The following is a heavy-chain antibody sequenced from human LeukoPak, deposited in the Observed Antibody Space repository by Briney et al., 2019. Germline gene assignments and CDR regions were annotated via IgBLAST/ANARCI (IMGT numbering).Heavy chain of an antibody. J-gene: IGHJ4*02. CDR3: AGVGGGAYSSSWFDY. D-gene: IGHD6-13*01. CDR2: IYYSGST. CDR1: GGSISSHY. Sequence: PSETLSLTCTVSGGSISSHYWSWIRQPPGKGLECIGYIYYSGSTNYNPSLKSRVTISVDTSKNQFSLKLSSVTAADTAVYYCAGVGGGAYSSSWFDYWGQGTLVTVSS. V-gene: IGHV4-59*11.